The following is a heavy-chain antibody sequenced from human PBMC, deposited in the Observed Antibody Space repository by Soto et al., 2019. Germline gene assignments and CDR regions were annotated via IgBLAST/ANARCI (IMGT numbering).Heavy chain of an antibody. CDR3: ARWLGYGPHFDY. D-gene: IGHD5-12*01. CDR2: IYYRGST. CDR1: GVSISSGDYY. Sequence: QVQLQESGPGLVKPSQTLSLTCTVSGVSISSGDYYWSWIRQPPGKGLEWIGYIYYRGSTYYNPSLKSRVTISVDTSKIQFSLKLSSVTAADTAVYYCARWLGYGPHFDYWGQGTLVTVSS. V-gene: IGHV4-30-4*01. J-gene: IGHJ4*02.